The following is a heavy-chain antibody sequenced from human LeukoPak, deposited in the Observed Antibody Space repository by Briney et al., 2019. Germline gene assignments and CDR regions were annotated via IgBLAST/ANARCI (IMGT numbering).Heavy chain of an antibody. CDR1: GFTFTSYW. CDR3: ARHYDWYYYYMDV. Sequence: GGSLRLSCAASGFTFTSYWMHWVRQAPGKGLVWVSRINTDGSSTSYVDSVKGRFTISRDNAKNTLYLQMNSLRAEDTAVYYCARHYDWYYYYMDVWGTGTTVTVSS. CDR2: INTDGSST. V-gene: IGHV3-74*01. J-gene: IGHJ6*03. D-gene: IGHD3-3*01.